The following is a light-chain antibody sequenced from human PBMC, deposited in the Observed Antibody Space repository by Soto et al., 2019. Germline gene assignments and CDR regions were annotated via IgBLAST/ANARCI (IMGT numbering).Light chain of an antibody. J-gene: IGKJ5*01. Sequence: IVLTQSPGTLSLYPGERATLSCRASQSVGSNYLAWYQQKPGQAPRLLIYGASSRATGIPDRISGSGSGTDFTLTISRLEPEDFAVYYCQQYGSSPPITFGQGTRLDIK. CDR3: QQYGSSPPIT. CDR2: GAS. CDR1: QSVGSNY. V-gene: IGKV3-20*01.